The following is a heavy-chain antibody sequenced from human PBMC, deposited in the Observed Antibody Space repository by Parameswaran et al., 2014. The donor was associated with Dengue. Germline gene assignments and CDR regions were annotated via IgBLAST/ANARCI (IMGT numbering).Heavy chain of an antibody. V-gene: IGHV4-39*01. J-gene: IGHJ4*02. CDR2: IYYSGST. D-gene: IGHD3-9*01. Sequence: PGKGLEWIGSIYYSGSTYYNPSLKSRVTISVDTSKNQFSLKLSSVTAADTAVYYCARPYDILTGSEDYWGQGTLVTVSS. CDR3: ARPYDILTGSEDY.